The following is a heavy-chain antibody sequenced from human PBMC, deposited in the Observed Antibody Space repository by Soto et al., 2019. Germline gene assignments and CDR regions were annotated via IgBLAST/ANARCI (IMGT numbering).Heavy chain of an antibody. CDR3: ARGPGIAVAGNLDKLDY. D-gene: IGHD6-19*01. J-gene: IGHJ4*02. Sequence: QVQLQESGPGLVKPSETLSLTCTVSGGSISSYYWSWIRQPPGKGLEWIGYIYYSGSTNYNPSLKSRVTISVDTSKNQFSLKLSSVTAADTAVYYCARGPGIAVAGNLDKLDYWGQGTLVTVSS. V-gene: IGHV4-59*01. CDR2: IYYSGST. CDR1: GGSISSYY.